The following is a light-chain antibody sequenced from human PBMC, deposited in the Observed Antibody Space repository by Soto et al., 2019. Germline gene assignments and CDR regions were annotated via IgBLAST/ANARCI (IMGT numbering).Light chain of an antibody. CDR3: QEYDGYLWT. CDR1: QSLSRW. V-gene: IGKV1-5*01. J-gene: IGKJ1*01. Sequence: DIQMTQSPSTLSASVGDRVTITCGASQSLSRWLAWYQQKPGTAPKLLIYDASILQSGVPSRFSGSGSGTEFTLTISSLQPDDFATYYCQEYDGYLWTFGQGTKVEIK. CDR2: DAS.